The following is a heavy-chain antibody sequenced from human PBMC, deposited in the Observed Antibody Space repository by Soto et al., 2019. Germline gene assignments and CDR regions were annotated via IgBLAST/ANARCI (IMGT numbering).Heavy chain of an antibody. V-gene: IGHV1-2*02. J-gene: IGHJ3*01. CDR3: AKDSHYDILTGYSRNAIDF. D-gene: IGHD3-9*01. CDR1: GYTFTAYY. Sequence: ASVKVSCKASGYTFTAYYIHWVRQAPGQGLEWMGWINPNIGGTIYAQKFQGRVTISRDTSITTAYMELSRLTSDDTAVYYCAKDSHYDILTGYSRNAIDFWGQGTMVTV. CDR2: INPNIGGT.